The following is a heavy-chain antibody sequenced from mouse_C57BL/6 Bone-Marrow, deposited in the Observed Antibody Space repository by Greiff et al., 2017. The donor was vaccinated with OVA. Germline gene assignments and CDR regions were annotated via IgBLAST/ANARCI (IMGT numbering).Heavy chain of an antibody. CDR3: ARHYGSPWFAY. CDR1: GYTFTSYW. V-gene: IGHV1-55*01. CDR2: IYPGSGST. Sequence: QVQLQQPGAELVKPGASVKMSCKASGYTFTSYWITWVKQRPGQGLEWIGDIYPGSGSTNYNEKFKSKATLSVDTSSSTAYMQLSSLTSEDTAVYYCARHYGSPWFAYWGQGTLVTVSA. D-gene: IGHD1-1*01. J-gene: IGHJ3*01.